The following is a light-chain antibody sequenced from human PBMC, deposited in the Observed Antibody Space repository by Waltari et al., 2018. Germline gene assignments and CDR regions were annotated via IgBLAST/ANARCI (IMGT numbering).Light chain of an antibody. Sequence: DIVMTQSPDSLAVSLGERATINCKSSQTVLYRDNNKNYLTWYQQKPGQPPKLRFSWASSRESGVPDRLSASGSGTDFTLTISSLQAEDVAVYYCHQHYTTPWTFGQGTKVEIK. J-gene: IGKJ1*01. CDR2: WAS. CDR3: HQHYTTPWT. CDR1: QTVLYRDNNKNY. V-gene: IGKV4-1*01.